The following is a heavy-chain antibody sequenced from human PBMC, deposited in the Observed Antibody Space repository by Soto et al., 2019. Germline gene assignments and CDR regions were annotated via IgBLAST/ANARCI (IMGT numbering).Heavy chain of an antibody. J-gene: IGHJ5*02. CDR1: GYTFTGYY. CDR3: ARGYCSGGSCVSNWCDP. V-gene: IGHV1-2*02. Sequence: ASVKVSCKASGYTFTGYYMHWVRQAPGQGLEWMGWINPNSGGTNYAQKFQGRVTMTRDTSISTAYMELSRLRSDDTAVYYCARGYCSGGSCVSNWCDPWGQGTPVTVAS. D-gene: IGHD2-15*01. CDR2: INPNSGGT.